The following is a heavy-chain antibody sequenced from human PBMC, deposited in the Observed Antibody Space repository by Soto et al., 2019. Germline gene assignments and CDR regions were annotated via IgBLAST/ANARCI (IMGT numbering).Heavy chain of an antibody. J-gene: IGHJ3*02. CDR1: GGTFSSYA. D-gene: IGHD3-10*01. CDR2: IIPIFGTA. CDR3: ARGWTSADAFDI. Sequence: QVQLVQSGAEVKKPGSSVKVSCKASGGTFSSYAISWVRQAPGQGLEWMGGIIPIFGTANYAQKFQGRVXIXAXXSTSTAYMELSSLRSEDTAVYYCARGWTSADAFDIWGQGTMVTVSS. V-gene: IGHV1-69*12.